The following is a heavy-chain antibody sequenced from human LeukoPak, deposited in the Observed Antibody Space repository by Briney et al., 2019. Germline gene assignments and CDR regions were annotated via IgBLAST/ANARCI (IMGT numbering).Heavy chain of an antibody. Sequence: SETLSLTCTVSGGSISSYYWSWIRQPPGKGLEWIGFVYYSGSTNYNPSLKSRVTISVDTSKNQFSLKLSSVTAADTAVYYCARAQRVGATMLDYWGQGTLVTVSS. CDR2: VYYSGST. V-gene: IGHV4-59*12. D-gene: IGHD1-26*01. CDR3: ARAQRVGATMLDY. CDR1: GGSISSYY. J-gene: IGHJ4*02.